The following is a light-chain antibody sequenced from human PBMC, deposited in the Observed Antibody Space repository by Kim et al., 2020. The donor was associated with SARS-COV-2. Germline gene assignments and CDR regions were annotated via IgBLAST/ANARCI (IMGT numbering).Light chain of an antibody. CDR2: TAS. Sequence: AIQMTQSPSSLSASVGDRVTITCRASQHIGNQLGWYQQMPGKAPRLLIHTASTLKDGVPSRFSGSGSGADFTLTISSLQPEDFATYYCLQDDSYPVTFGQGTKV. V-gene: IGKV1-6*01. J-gene: IGKJ2*01. CDR1: QHIGNQ. CDR3: LQDDSYPVT.